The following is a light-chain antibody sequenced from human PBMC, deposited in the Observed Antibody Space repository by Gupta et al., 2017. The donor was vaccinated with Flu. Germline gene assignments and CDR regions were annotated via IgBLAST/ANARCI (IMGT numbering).Light chain of an antibody. Sequence: EIVLTQSPGTLPLSPGERSTLSSRASQSVSNNYLAWYQQKPGQAPRLLIYGASNRATGIPDRFSGSGSGTDFTLTISRLEPEDFAVYYCQQYGSSPQTFGQGTKAEIK. V-gene: IGKV3-20*01. CDR2: GAS. CDR1: QSVSNNY. J-gene: IGKJ1*01. CDR3: QQYGSSPQT.